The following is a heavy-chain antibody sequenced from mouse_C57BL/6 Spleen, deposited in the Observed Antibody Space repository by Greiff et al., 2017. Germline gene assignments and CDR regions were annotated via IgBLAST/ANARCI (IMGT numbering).Heavy chain of an antibody. Sequence: EVQRVGSGGGLLQPGGSLSLPCAALGITFPDYYISWFRQPLGKALNWLGFIRNKANGYTTVYSASVKGRFLISRDNSQRILYLQMNALRARDSTTYYCARNYGYEDAMDYWGQGTSVTVSS. CDR1: GITFPDYY. D-gene: IGHD2-2*01. J-gene: IGHJ4*01. CDR3: ARNYGYEDAMDY. V-gene: IGHV7-3*01. CDR2: IRNKANGYTT.